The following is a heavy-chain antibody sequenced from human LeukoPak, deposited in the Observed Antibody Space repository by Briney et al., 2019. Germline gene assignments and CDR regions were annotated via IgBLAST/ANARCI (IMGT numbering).Heavy chain of an antibody. D-gene: IGHD2-15*01. Sequence: PGEALKISCKASGYSFTSFWIGWVRQMPGKGLELMGIIYPGYTDTRYSPSFEGQVTISADKSNSTAYLQWSSLSASDSAIYYCARLLWSQSPLDLWGQGTLVTVSS. V-gene: IGHV5-51*01. CDR3: ARLLWSQSPLDL. J-gene: IGHJ5*02. CDR1: GYSFTSFW. CDR2: IYPGYTDT.